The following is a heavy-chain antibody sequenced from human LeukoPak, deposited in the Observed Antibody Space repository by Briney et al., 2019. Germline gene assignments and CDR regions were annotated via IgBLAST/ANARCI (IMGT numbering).Heavy chain of an antibody. CDR3: ARDSSSGYQGY. Sequence: GGSLRLPCAASGFTFSSYEMNWVRQAPGKGLEGVSYISSSGSTIYYADSVKGRFTISRDNAKNSLYLQMNSLRAEDTAVYYCARDSSSGYQGYWGQGTLVTVSS. CDR1: GFTFSSYE. J-gene: IGHJ4*02. V-gene: IGHV3-48*03. CDR2: ISSSGSTI. D-gene: IGHD3-22*01.